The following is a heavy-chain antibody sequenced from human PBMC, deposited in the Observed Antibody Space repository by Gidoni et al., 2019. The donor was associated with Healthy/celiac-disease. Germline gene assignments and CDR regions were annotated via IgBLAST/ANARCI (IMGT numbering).Heavy chain of an antibody. D-gene: IGHD6-19*01. CDR3: AKGGSSGVDY. V-gene: IGHV3-30*18. Sequence: QVQLVEPGGGVVQPGRSLRLSCAASGFTFSSYGMHWVRQAPGKGLEWVAVISYDGSNKYYADSVKGRFTISRDNSKNTLYLQMNSLRAEDTAVYYCAKGGSSGVDYWGQGTLVTVSS. CDR1: GFTFSSYG. J-gene: IGHJ4*02. CDR2: ISYDGSNK.